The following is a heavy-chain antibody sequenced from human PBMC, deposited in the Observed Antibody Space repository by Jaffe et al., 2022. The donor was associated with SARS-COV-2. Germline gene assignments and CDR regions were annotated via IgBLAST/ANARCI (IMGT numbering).Heavy chain of an antibody. Sequence: QVQLQESGPGLVKPSETLSLTCTVSGGSISSYYWSWIRQPPGKGLEWIGYIYYSGSTNYNPSLKSRVTISVDTSKNQFSLKLSSVTAADTAVYYCARYSYRVDTAMAVDYWGQGTLVTVSS. J-gene: IGHJ4*02. CDR3: ARYSYRVDTAMAVDY. CDR2: IYYSGST. D-gene: IGHD5-18*01. CDR1: GGSISSYY. V-gene: IGHV4-59*01.